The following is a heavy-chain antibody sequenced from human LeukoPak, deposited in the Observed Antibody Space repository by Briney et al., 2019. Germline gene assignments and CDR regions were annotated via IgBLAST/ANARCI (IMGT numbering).Heavy chain of an antibody. Sequence: GGSLRLSRAASGFSFSSYWMHWVRQAPGKGLVWVSRIDTDGSSTRYADSVKGRFTISRDNAKNTLYLQMNSLRAEDTAVYYCARAPNDYWSGYSASFDYWGQGTLVTVSS. V-gene: IGHV3-74*01. CDR2: IDTDGSST. CDR1: GFSFSSYW. D-gene: IGHD3-3*01. J-gene: IGHJ4*02. CDR3: ARAPNDYWSGYSASFDY.